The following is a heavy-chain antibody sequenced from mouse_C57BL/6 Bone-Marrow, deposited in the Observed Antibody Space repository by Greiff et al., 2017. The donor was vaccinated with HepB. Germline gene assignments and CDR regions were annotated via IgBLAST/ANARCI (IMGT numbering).Heavy chain of an antibody. D-gene: IGHD3-2*02. CDR3: ARQGTAQAYYAMDY. J-gene: IGHJ4*01. V-gene: IGHV1-81*01. CDR1: GYTFTSYG. CDR2: IYPRSGNT. Sequence: VKLQESGAELARPGASVKLSCKASGYTFTSYGISWVKQRTGQGLEWIGEIYPRSGNTYYNEKFKGKATLTADKSSSTAYMELRSLTSEDSAVYFCARQGTAQAYYAMDYWGQGTSVTVSS.